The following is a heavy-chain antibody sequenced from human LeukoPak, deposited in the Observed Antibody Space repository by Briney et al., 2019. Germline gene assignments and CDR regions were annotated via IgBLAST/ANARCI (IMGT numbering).Heavy chain of an antibody. CDR1: GFTFSSYW. Sequence: GGSLRLSCAASGFTFSSYWMSWVRQAPGKGLEWVANIKQDGSEKYYVDSVKGRFTISRDNAKNSLYLRMNSLRAEDTAVYYCARESFRGYTWIQLWHHPFDYWGQGTLVTVSS. V-gene: IGHV3-7*01. CDR3: ARESFRGYTWIQLWHHPFDY. D-gene: IGHD5-18*01. J-gene: IGHJ4*02. CDR2: IKQDGSEK.